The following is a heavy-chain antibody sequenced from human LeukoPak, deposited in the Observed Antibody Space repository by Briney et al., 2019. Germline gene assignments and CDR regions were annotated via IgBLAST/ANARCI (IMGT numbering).Heavy chain of an antibody. CDR3: AKGGGYDFWSGTNWFDP. CDR2: ISGSGGST. Sequence: GGSLRLSCAASGFTFSSYAMSWVRQAPGKGLEWVSAISGSGGSTYYADSVKGRFTISRDNSKNTLYLQMNSLRAEDTAVYYCAKGGGYDFWSGTNWFDPRGQGTLVTVSS. CDR1: GFTFSSYA. D-gene: IGHD3-3*01. J-gene: IGHJ5*02. V-gene: IGHV3-23*01.